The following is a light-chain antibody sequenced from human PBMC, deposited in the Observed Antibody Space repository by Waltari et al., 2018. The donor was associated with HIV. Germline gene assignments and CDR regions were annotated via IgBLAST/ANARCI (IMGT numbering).Light chain of an antibody. CDR3: AAWDDSLNGWV. J-gene: IGLJ3*02. Sequence: QSVLTQPPSASGTPGQRVTISCSGSGSNIGSNTVSWYQQLPGTAPKLFIYSNNQRPSGVPDRFSGSKSGTSASLAISGLQSEDEADYYCAAWDDSLNGWVFGGGTKLTVV. V-gene: IGLV1-44*01. CDR2: SNN. CDR1: GSNIGSNT.